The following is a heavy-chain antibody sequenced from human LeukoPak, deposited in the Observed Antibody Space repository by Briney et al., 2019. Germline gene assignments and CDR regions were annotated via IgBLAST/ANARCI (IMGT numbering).Heavy chain of an antibody. V-gene: IGHV5-51*01. CDR3: ARLPTISTPGSRKFDY. CDR2: INAGDSDT. D-gene: IGHD1-14*01. Sequence: GESLKISCKGSGYTFASYWIAWVRQMPGQGLEWMGIINAGDSDTRYSPSFQGQVLISVEKSINTAYLHWGSLKPSDTAPYYCARLPTISTPGSRKFDYWGRGTQVTVSS. J-gene: IGHJ4*02. CDR1: GYTFASYW.